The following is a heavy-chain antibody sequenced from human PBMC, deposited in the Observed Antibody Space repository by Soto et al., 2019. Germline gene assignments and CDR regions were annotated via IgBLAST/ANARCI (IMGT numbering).Heavy chain of an antibody. J-gene: IGHJ4*02. V-gene: IGHV4-30-4*01. CDR2: IYYSGST. CDR3: ARENDSSGYSAIDY. Sequence: PSETLSLTCTVSGGSISSGDYYWSWIRQPPGKGLEWIGYIYYSGSTYYNPSLKSRVTISVDTSKNQFSLKLSSVTAADTAVYYCARENDSSGYSAIDYWGQGTLVTVSS. CDR1: GGSISSGDYY. D-gene: IGHD3-22*01.